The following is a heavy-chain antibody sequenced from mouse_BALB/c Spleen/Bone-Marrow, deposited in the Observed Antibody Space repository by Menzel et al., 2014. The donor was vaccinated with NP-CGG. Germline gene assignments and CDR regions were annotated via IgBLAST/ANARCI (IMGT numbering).Heavy chain of an antibody. V-gene: IGHV1S81*02. CDR1: GFTFTSYW. Sequence: VQLQQSGDELVKPGASVKLSCKASGFTFTSYWIHWVKQRPGQGPEWIGEINPSNGRTNYNEKFKSKVTLTEDKSSSTAYMQLSSLTSEDSAVYYCARDGNYRYAMDYWGQGTSVTVSS. D-gene: IGHD2-1*01. J-gene: IGHJ4*01. CDR2: INPSNGRT. CDR3: ARDGNYRYAMDY.